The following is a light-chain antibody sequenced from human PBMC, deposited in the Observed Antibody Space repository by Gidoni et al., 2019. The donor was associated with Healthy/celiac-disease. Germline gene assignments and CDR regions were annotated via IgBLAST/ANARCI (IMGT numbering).Light chain of an antibody. V-gene: IGKV3-15*01. CDR1: QSVSSY. CDR2: GAS. J-gene: IGKJ5*01. CDR3: QQYSNWPPA. Sequence: EIVRTQSPATLSLSPGERATLSCRGRQSVSSYLAWYQQKPGQAPRLLIYGASTRATGIPARFSGSGSGTEFTLTISSLQSEDFAVYYCQQYSNWPPAFGQGTRLEIK.